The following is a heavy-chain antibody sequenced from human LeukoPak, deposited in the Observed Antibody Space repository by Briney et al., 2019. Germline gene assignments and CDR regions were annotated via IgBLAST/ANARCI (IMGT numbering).Heavy chain of an antibody. CDR3: TRLAWDLPHDY. CDR2: LSGSGAAT. V-gene: IGHV3-23*01. D-gene: IGHD1-26*01. CDR1: GFTFKNYA. Sequence: GGSLRLSCEASGFTFKNYAMAWVRQAPGKGLEWVSGLSGSGAATFYADSVKGRFTISRDNSNNTLYLRLNSLKTEDTAVYYCTRLAWDLPHDYWGQGTLVTVSS. J-gene: IGHJ4*02.